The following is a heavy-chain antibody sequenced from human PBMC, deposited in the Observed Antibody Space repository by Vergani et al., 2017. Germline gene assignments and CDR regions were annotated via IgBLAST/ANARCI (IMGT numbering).Heavy chain of an antibody. J-gene: IGHJ4*02. Sequence: QVQLQQWGAGLLKPSETLSLTCAVYGGSFSGYYWSWIRQPPGKGLEWIGEINHSGSTNYNPSLKSRVTISVDTSKNQFSLKLSSVTAADTAVYYCATERVPTQPHFFFDYWGQGTLVTVSS. D-gene: IGHD3-3*02. CDR2: INHSGST. CDR3: ATERVPTQPHFFFDY. V-gene: IGHV4-34*01. CDR1: GGSFSGYY.